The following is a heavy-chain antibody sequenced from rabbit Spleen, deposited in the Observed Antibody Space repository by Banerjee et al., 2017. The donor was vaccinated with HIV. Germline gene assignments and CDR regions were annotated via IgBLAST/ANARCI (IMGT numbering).Heavy chain of an antibody. CDR3: ARDQTGDGTFYFRL. V-gene: IGHV1S40*01. D-gene: IGHD7-1*01. Sequence: QSLEESGGGLVKPGASLTLTCTASGVSFSNNHYMCWVRQAPGKGLEWIACIEGGSSAFSYFASWAKGRFTISRSTSLNTVTLQLNSLTVADTATYFCARDQTGDGTFYFRLWGPGTLVTVS. CDR2: IEGGSSAFS. CDR1: GVSFSNNHY. J-gene: IGHJ4*01.